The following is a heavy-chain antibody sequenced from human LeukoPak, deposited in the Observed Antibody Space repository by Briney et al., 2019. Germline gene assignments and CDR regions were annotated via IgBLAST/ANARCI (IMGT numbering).Heavy chain of an antibody. D-gene: IGHD3-16*01. CDR2: TGTIDDT. V-gene: IGHV3-13*01. CDR3: ARAGGAVDPV. Sequence: GGSLRLSCAASGFTFSRSDMHWVRQGTGKGLEWVSATGTIDDTYYPGSVKGRFTISRENAKNSLYLQMNSLRAEDTAVYYCARAGGAVDPVWGQGTLVTVSS. J-gene: IGHJ4*02. CDR1: GFTFSRSD.